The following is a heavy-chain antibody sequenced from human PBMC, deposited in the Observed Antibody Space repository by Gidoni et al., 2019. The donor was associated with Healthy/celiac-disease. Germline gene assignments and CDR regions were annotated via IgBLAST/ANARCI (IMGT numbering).Heavy chain of an antibody. CDR3: ARRYYDYVWGSYRPNYYFDY. CDR1: GGSFSGYY. J-gene: IGHJ4*02. Sequence: QVQLQQWGAGLLKPSETLSLTCAVYGGSFSGYYWSWIRQPPGKGLEWIGEINHSGSTKYNPSIKSRVTISVDTSKNQFSLKLSSVTAADTAVYYCARRYYDYVWGSYRPNYYFDYWGQGTLVTVSS. V-gene: IGHV4-34*01. CDR2: INHSGST. D-gene: IGHD3-16*02.